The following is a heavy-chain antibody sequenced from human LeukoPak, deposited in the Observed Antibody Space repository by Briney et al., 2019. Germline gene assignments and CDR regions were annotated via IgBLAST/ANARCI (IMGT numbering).Heavy chain of an antibody. CDR1: GFTFSSYA. D-gene: IGHD3-22*01. CDR3: VGYGSGYYYYFDY. CDR2: ISGSGGST. Sequence: PGGSLRLSCAASGFTFSSYAMSWVRQAPGKGLEWVSAISGSGGSTYYADSVKGRFTISRDNSKNTLYLQMNSLRAEDTAVYYCVGYGSGYYYYFDYWGQGTLVTVSS. V-gene: IGHV3-23*01. J-gene: IGHJ4*02.